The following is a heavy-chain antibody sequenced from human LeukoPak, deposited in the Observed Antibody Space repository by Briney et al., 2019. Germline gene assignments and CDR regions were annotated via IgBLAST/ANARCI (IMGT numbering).Heavy chain of an antibody. V-gene: IGHV3-15*01. CDR2: IKSKTDGGTT. D-gene: IGHD6-13*01. Sequence: PGGSLRLSCAASGFTFSNAWMSWVRQAPGKGLEWVGRIKSKTDGGTTDYAAPVKGRFTISRDDSKNTLYLQMNSLKTEDTAVYYCTAGYSSSLVMYYYYYMDVWGKGTTVTVSS. CDR3: TAGYSSSLVMYYYYYMDV. J-gene: IGHJ6*03. CDR1: GFTFSNAW.